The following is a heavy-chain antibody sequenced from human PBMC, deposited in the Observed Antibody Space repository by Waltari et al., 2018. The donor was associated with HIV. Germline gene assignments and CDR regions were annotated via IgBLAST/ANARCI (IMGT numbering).Heavy chain of an antibody. CDR3: ARRGDGFNQHARLDH. CDR1: GGSITRNDFY. Sequence: QLHLQESGPGLVKPSETLALTCTVSGGSITRNDFYWAWIRQPPGKGPEWIGLMYNSGTTDYNPSLKSRVSMSRDTSKNRFSLRLHSVTAADTAIYYCARRGDGFNQHARLDHWGPGTLVTVSS. V-gene: IGHV4-39*01. CDR2: MYNSGTT. D-gene: IGHD2-2*01. J-gene: IGHJ4*02.